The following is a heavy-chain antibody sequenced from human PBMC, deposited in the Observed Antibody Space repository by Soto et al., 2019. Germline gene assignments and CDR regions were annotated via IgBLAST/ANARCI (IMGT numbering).Heavy chain of an antibody. D-gene: IGHD3-16*02. CDR2: ISAYNGNT. J-gene: IGHJ4*02. Sequence: ASVKVSCKASGYTFTSYAMHWVRQAPGQGLEWMGWISAYNGNTKYAQKLQGRVTMTTDTSTSTAYMELRSLRSDDTAVYYCAREDRYRSSLDYWGQGTLVTVSS. CDR1: GYTFTSYA. V-gene: IGHV1-18*01. CDR3: AREDRYRSSLDY.